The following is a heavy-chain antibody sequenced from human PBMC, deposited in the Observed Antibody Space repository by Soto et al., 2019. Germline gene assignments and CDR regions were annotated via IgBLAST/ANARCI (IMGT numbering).Heavy chain of an antibody. CDR3: ATSVRYSSSWDPGQYCYGMDV. CDR2: ISGSGGST. CDR1: GFTFSSYG. Sequence: PGGSLRLSCAASGFTFSSYGMSWVRQAPGKGLEWVSAISGSGGSTYYADSVKGRFTISRDNSKNTLYLQMSSLRAEDTGVYYCATSVRYSSSWDPGQYCYGMDVWGQGTTVTVSS. V-gene: IGHV3-23*01. J-gene: IGHJ6*02. D-gene: IGHD6-13*01.